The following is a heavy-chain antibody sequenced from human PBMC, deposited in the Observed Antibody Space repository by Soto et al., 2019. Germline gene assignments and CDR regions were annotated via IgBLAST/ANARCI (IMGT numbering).Heavy chain of an antibody. Sequence: EVQLVESGGGLVKPGGSLRLSCAASGLTFSSYSMNWVRQAPGTGLEWVSYISSSSSYIYYADSVKGRFTISRDNAKNSLYLQMNSLRAEDTAVYYCARDARYYDSSGYSPHFDYWGQGTLVTVSS. CDR3: ARDARYYDSSGYSPHFDY. D-gene: IGHD3-22*01. CDR2: ISSSSSYI. V-gene: IGHV3-21*01. J-gene: IGHJ4*02. CDR1: GLTFSSYS.